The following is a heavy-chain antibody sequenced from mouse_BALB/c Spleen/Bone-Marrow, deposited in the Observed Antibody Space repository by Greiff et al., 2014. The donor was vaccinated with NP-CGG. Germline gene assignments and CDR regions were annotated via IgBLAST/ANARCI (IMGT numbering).Heavy chain of an antibody. Sequence: VHLVESGPGLVAPSQSLSITCTVSGFSLTSYGVHWVRQPPGKGLEWLGVIWAGGSTNYNSALMSRLSISKDNSKSQVFLKMNSLQPDDTALYYCARVYLWYFDVWGAGTPVTVPS. V-gene: IGHV2-9*02. CDR1: GFSLTSYG. CDR2: IWAGGST. D-gene: IGHD2-3*01. CDR3: ARVYLWYFDV. J-gene: IGHJ1*01.